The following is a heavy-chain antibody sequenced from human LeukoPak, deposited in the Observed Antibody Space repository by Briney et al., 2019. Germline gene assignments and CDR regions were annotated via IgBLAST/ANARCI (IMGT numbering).Heavy chain of an antibody. CDR3: ARSSEQDFDY. V-gene: IGHV4-59*08. CDR1: GGSISSYY. CDR2: IYYSGST. Sequence: SETLSLTCTVSGGSISSYYWSWIRQPPGKGLEWIGYIYYSGSTYYNPSLKSRVTISVDTSKNQFSLKLSSVTAADTAVYYCARSSEQDFDYWGQGTLVTVSS. J-gene: IGHJ4*02. D-gene: IGHD1/OR15-1a*01.